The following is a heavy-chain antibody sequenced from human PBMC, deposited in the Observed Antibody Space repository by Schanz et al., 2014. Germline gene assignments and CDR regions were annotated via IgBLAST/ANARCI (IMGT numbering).Heavy chain of an antibody. V-gene: IGHV3-23*04. CDR1: GFTFTTYA. J-gene: IGHJ4*02. CDR2: ISPTGSST. D-gene: IGHD6-13*01. CDR3: AKDLAAVGVFDY. Sequence: DVQLVESGGGLVKPGGSLRLSCAASGFTFTTYAMTWVRQAPGKGLEWVSNISPTGSSTYYADSVKGRFTISRDNSKNTLDLQMNSLRAEDTAIYYCAKDLAAVGVFDYWGQGSLVTVSP.